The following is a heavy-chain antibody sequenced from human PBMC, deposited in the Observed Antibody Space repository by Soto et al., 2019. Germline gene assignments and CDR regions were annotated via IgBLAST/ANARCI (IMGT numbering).Heavy chain of an antibody. V-gene: IGHV3-30*18. J-gene: IGHJ6*02. CDR1: GFTFSSYG. D-gene: IGHD3-3*01. CDR3: AKEVWSGPMDV. Sequence: QVQLVESGGGVVQSGRSLRLSCAASGFTFSSYGMHWVRQAPGKGLEWVAVISYDGSNKNYADSVKGRFTISRDNSKNTQYLQMNSLRAEDTAVYHCAKEVWSGPMDVWGQGTTVTVSS. CDR2: ISYDGSNK.